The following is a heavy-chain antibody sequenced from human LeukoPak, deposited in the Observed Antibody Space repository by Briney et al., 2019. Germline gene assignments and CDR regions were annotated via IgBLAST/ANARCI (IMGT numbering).Heavy chain of an antibody. V-gene: IGHV1-18*01. CDR2: ISDYNGHT. CDR3: ARDLWNLYFDY. D-gene: IGHD1-1*01. Sequence: GASVKVSCKASGYTFTSYGISWVRQAPGQGLEWMGWISDYNGHTNYAQKLQGRVTMTTDTSTSTAYMELRSLRSDDTAVYYCARDLWNLYFDYWGQGTLVTVSS. CDR1: GYTFTSYG. J-gene: IGHJ4*02.